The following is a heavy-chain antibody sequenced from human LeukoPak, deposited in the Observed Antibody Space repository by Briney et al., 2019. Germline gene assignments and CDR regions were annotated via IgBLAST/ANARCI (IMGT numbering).Heavy chain of an antibody. CDR2: IYPGDSDT. V-gene: IGHV5-51*01. CDR1: GYSFSSYW. Sequence: GESLKISCKGSGYSFSSYWIGWVRQMPGKGLEWMGIIYPGDSDTTYSPSFQGQVTISADKSISTAYLQWSSLKASDTAMYYCARRAHRGGSYSSHSDYWGQGTLVTVSS. CDR3: ARRAHRGGSYSSHSDY. J-gene: IGHJ4*02. D-gene: IGHD1-26*01.